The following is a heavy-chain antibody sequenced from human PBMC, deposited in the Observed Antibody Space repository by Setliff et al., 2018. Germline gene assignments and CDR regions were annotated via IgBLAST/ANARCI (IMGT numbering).Heavy chain of an antibody. J-gene: IGHJ6*02. D-gene: IGHD2-21*02. V-gene: IGHV3-33*08. CDR1: GFTFSNYG. Sequence: LTLTCTFSGFTFSNYGMHWVRQAPGKGLEWVALIWNDGSSKFYGDSVKGRFTISRDNSKNTLYLQMDSLRAEDTAVYYCARNWVTAQHYYYGMDVWGQGTTVTVSS. CDR2: IWNDGSSK. CDR3: ARNWVTAQHYYYGMDV.